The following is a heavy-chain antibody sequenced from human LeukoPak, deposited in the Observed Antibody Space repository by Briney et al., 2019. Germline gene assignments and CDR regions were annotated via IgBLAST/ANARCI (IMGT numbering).Heavy chain of an antibody. J-gene: IGHJ4*02. Sequence: PSETLSLTCTVSGGSISNYYWSWIRQSPGKGLEWIGYIYYNGESSYNPSLKSRVTISVDTSKNQFALRLTSVSAADTAVYYCARDRGVMGFDSWGQGTLVTVSS. V-gene: IGHV4-59*01. CDR1: GGSISNYY. D-gene: IGHD3-10*01. CDR2: IYYNGES. CDR3: ARDRGVMGFDS.